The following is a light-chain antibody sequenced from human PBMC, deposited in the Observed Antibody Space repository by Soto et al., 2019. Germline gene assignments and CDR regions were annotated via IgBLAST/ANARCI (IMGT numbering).Light chain of an antibody. J-gene: IGKJ2*01. Sequence: VHITQSPSTLSSSVGDRVTITCRSSQSISRWSAWYQQKPGKAPKLLIYDDSTLESGVPPRFSGRGPRKDLPTTIPSPHPEDFEPYSCQKYEALYLTLRQGNKVAIK. CDR2: DDS. V-gene: IGKV1-5*01. CDR1: QSISRW. CDR3: QKYEALYLT.